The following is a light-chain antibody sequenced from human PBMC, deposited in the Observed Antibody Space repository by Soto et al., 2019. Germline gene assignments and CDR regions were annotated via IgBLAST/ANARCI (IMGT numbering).Light chain of an antibody. Sequence: EIVLTQSPATLSLSPGERATLSCRASQSVDRYLAWYQQKPGQAPRLLIYDASNRATGIPARFSGSGSGTDFTLTISRLEPEDFAVYYCQQYDSSPRTFGQGTKVDIK. CDR3: QQYDSSPRT. V-gene: IGKV3-20*01. CDR2: DAS. CDR1: QSVDRY. J-gene: IGKJ1*01.